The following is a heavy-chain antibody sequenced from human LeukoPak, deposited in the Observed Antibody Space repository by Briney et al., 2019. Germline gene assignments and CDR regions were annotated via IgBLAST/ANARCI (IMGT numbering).Heavy chain of an antibody. J-gene: IGHJ5*02. CDR2: ISWNSGSI. Sequence: PGGSLRLSCAASGFTFDDYAMHWVRQAPGKGLEWVSGISWNSGSIGYADSVKGRFTISRDNAKNSLYLQMNSLRAEDMALYYCAKAGSPDYGDYPNWFDPWGQGTLVTVSS. CDR3: AKAGSPDYGDYPNWFDP. D-gene: IGHD4-17*01. CDR1: GFTFDDYA. V-gene: IGHV3-9*03.